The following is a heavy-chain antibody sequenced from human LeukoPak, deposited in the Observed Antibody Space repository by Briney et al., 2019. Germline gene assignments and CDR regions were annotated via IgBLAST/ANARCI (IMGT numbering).Heavy chain of an antibody. J-gene: IGHJ4*02. CDR3: ARDGTSTDDY. D-gene: IGHD2-2*01. CDR2: ISGNNDNP. V-gene: IGHV1-18*01. Sequence: ASVKVSCKTSGYTFSNFGINWVRQAPGQGLEWMGWISGNNDNPNYGQKFQGRLTVTTDTSASTAYMELRNLRFDDTAVYYCARDGTSTDDYWGQGTLVTVSS. CDR1: GYTFSNFG.